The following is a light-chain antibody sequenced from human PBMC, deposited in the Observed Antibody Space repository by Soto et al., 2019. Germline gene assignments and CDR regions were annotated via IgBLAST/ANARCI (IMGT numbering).Light chain of an antibody. J-gene: IGKJ3*01. CDR2: DAS. V-gene: IGKV1-5*01. CDR3: QQYNSYSLT. Sequence: DIQMTQSPSTLSASVGDRVTITCRVSQSISSWLAWYQQKPGKAPKLLIYDASSLESGVPSRFSGSGSGTEFTLTISSLQPDDFATYYCQQYNSYSLTFGPGTKVDIK. CDR1: QSISSW.